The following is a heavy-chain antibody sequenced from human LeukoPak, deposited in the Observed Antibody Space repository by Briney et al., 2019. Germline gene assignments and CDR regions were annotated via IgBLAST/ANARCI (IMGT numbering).Heavy chain of an antibody. Sequence: GESLKISCKGSGYRFSTYWIGWVRQMPGKGLGLMGIIYPGDSDTRYSPSFQGQVTISADKSISTAYLQWSSLKASDTAMYYCATYDSSTYSFNYWGQGTLVTVSS. J-gene: IGHJ4*02. CDR1: GYRFSTYW. D-gene: IGHD3-22*01. V-gene: IGHV5-51*01. CDR3: ATYDSSTYSFNY. CDR2: IYPGDSDT.